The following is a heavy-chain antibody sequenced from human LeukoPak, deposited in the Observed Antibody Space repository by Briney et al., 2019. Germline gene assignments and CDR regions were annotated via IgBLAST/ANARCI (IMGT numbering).Heavy chain of an antibody. CDR2: INTDGSST. J-gene: IGHJ2*01. Sequence: PGRSLRLSCAASGFTFSSYWMHWVRQAPGKGLVWVSRINTDGSSTSYADSVKGRFTISRDNAKNTLYLQMNSLRAEDTAVYYCARDLGAERFGEYFDLWGRGTRVTVSS. CDR3: ARDLGAERFGEYFDL. D-gene: IGHD3-10*01. CDR1: GFTFSSYW. V-gene: IGHV3-74*01.